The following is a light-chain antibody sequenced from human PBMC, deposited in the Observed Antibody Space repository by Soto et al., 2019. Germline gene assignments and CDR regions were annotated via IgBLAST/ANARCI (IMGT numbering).Light chain of an antibody. CDR1: QSVSSSY. CDR3: QQYGGSPIT. CDR2: GAS. V-gene: IGKV3-20*01. Sequence: ETVMTQSPGTLSVSLGERATLSCRASQSVSSSYLAWYQQKPGQTPRLLIYGASNRATGIPDRFSGSGSGTDFTLTITTLEPEDSALYYCQQYGGSPITCGLGTRREIK. J-gene: IGKJ5*01.